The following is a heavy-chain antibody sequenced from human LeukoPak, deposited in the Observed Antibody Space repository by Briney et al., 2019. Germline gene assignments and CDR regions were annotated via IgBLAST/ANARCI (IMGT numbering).Heavy chain of an antibody. V-gene: IGHV3-64*01. D-gene: IGHD5-18*01. Sequence: GGSLRLSCAASGFTFSSYPMHWVRQPPGKGLEYVSAISSNGGSTYYANSVKGRFTISRDNSKNTLYLQMGSLRAEDMAVYYCARSERGYSYGYDYWGQGTLVTVSS. CDR2: ISSNGGST. J-gene: IGHJ4*02. CDR1: GFTFSSYP. CDR3: ARSERGYSYGYDY.